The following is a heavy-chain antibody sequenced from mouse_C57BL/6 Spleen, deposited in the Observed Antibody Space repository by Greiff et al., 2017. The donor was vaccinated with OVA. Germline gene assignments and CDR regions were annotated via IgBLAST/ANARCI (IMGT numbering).Heavy chain of an antibody. CDR3: ARGDYYGGFAY. J-gene: IGHJ3*01. CDR2: SRNKANDYTT. Sequence: EVQGVESGGGLVQSGRSLRLSCATSGFTFSDFYMEWVRQAPGKGLEWIAASRNKANDYTTEYSASVKGRFIVSRDTSQSILYLQMNALRAEDTAIYYCARGDYYGGFAYWGQGTLVTVSA. D-gene: IGHD1-1*01. CDR1: GFTFSDFY. V-gene: IGHV7-1*01.